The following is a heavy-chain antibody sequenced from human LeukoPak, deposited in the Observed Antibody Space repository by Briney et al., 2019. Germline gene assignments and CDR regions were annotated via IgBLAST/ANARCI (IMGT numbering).Heavy chain of an antibody. Sequence: SETLSLTCTVSGDSINANNYYWDWIRQPPGKGLEWIGSVSHRGSTSYNPSLRSRLTTSTDTSKNQFYLELTFVTAADTAVYYCARAQYYDFWSGYYTYYYYYMDVWGKGTTVTVSS. CDR1: GDSINANNYY. V-gene: IGHV4-39*07. CDR2: VSHRGST. J-gene: IGHJ6*03. D-gene: IGHD3-3*01. CDR3: ARAQYYDFWSGYYTYYYYYMDV.